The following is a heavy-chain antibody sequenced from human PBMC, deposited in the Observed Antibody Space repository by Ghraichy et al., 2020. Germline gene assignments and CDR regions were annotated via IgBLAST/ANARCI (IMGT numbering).Heavy chain of an antibody. V-gene: IGHV3-66*01. D-gene: IGHD4-17*01. CDR1: GVTVGNNY. CDR3: ARNVPVTECGF. Sequence: GVLNTSCEASGVTVGNNYFTWVRQAPGKGLEWVALMYSDGSAYYIDSVKGRFIISRDRFKNTVYLQMNSLRTDDTAVYYCARNVPVTECGFWGQGTLVTVSS. J-gene: IGHJ4*03. CDR2: MYSDGSA.